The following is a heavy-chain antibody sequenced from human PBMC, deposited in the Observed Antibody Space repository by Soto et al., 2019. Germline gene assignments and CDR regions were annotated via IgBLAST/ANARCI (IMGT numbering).Heavy chain of an antibody. CDR1: GFTFSSYA. V-gene: IGHV3-23*01. D-gene: IGHD4-17*01. CDR2: ISGSGGST. Sequence: GGSLRLSCAASGFTFSSYAMSWVRQAPGKGLEWVSAISGSGGSTYYADSVKGRFTISRDNSKNTLYLQMNSLRAEDTAVYYCAKAAGLDYGDYARTGGWFDPWGQGTLVTVSS. CDR3: AKAAGLDYGDYARTGGWFDP. J-gene: IGHJ5*02.